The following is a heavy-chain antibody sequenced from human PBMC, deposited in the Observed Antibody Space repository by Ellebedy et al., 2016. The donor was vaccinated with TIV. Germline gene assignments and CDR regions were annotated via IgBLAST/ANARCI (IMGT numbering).Heavy chain of an antibody. CDR1: GFTFSSYA. J-gene: IGHJ4*02. Sequence: GESLKISCAASGFTFSSYAMSWVRQAPGKGLEWVSAISGSGGSTYYADSVKGRFTISRDNSKNTLYLQMNSLRAEDTAVYYCARMSTPRGSGWFNFDYWGQGTLVTVSS. V-gene: IGHV3-23*01. CDR3: ARMSTPRGSGWFNFDY. D-gene: IGHD6-19*01. CDR2: ISGSGGST.